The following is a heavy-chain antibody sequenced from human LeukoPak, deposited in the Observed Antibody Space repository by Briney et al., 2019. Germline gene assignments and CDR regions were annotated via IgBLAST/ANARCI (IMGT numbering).Heavy chain of an antibody. CDR2: IYTSGST. CDR3: ARDRCSSTSCYPYYYMDV. D-gene: IGHD2-2*01. CDR1: GGSISSFY. J-gene: IGHJ6*03. V-gene: IGHV4-4*07. Sequence: SETLSLTCTVSGGSISSFYWSWLRQPAGKGLEWIGRIYTSGSTNYNPSLKSRVTISVDKSKNQFSLKLSSVTAADTAVYYCARDRCSSTSCYPYYYMDVWGKGTTVTVSS.